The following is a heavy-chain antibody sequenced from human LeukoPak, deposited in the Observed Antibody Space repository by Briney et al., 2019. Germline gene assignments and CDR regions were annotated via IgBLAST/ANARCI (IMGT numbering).Heavy chain of an antibody. CDR2: ISSSGSTI. Sequence: GGSQILSYASSGFTFSDYYMSWIRQAPGKGLEWVSYISSSGSTIYYAASVKGRFTISRDNAKNSLYLQMNSLRVEDTGVYYCAKDDAWGRFYHWGQGTLVTVFS. CDR3: AKDDAWGRFYH. CDR1: GFTFSDYY. D-gene: IGHD3-16*01. V-gene: IGHV3-11*01. J-gene: IGHJ1*01.